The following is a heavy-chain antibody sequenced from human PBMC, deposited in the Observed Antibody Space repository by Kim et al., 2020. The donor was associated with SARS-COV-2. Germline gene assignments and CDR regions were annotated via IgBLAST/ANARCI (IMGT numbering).Heavy chain of an antibody. CDR2: IKQDGSEK. CDR1: GFTFSSYW. CDR3: ARRVRYGQNYYYGMDV. D-gene: IGHD3-9*01. V-gene: IGHV3-7*01. Sequence: GGSLRLSCAASGFTFSSYWMSWVRQAPGKGLEWVANIKQDGSEKYYVDSVKGRFTISRDNAKNSLYLQMNSLRAEDTAVYYCARRVRYGQNYYYGMDVWGQGTTVTVSS. J-gene: IGHJ6*02.